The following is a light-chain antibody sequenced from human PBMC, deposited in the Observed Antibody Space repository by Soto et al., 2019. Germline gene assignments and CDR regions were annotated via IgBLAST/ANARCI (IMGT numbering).Light chain of an antibody. CDR3: QPYNSYSRT. CDR1: QSISSW. J-gene: IGKJ1*01. Sequence: DIQMTQSPSTLSASVGDRVTLTCRASQSISSWLAWYQQKPGKAPKLLIYDASSLESGVPSRFSGSGSGTEFSLTISSLQPDDYATYYCQPYNSYSRTFGQGTKVEIK. V-gene: IGKV1-5*01. CDR2: DAS.